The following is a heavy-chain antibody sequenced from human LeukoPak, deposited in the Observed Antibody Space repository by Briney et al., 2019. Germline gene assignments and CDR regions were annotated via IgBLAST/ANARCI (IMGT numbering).Heavy chain of an antibody. CDR2: ITGSGTET. CDR1: GFTFSTYG. D-gene: IGHD5-18*01. V-gene: IGHV3-23*01. CDR3: AKDFGYSYGYSDY. J-gene: IGHJ4*02. Sequence: PGGTLRLSCAASGFTFSTYGMGWVRQAPGKGLEWVSAITGSGTETYYAESVKGRFTISRDNSKNTLYLQMNSLRAEDTATYYCAKDFGYSYGYSDYWGQGTLVTVSS.